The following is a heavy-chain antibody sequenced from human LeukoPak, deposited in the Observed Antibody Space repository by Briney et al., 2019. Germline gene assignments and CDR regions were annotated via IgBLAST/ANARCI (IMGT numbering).Heavy chain of an antibody. CDR3: ARGRRELRYGPDY. Sequence: SQTLSLTCTVSGASIRSETHYWSWLRQLPGKGPEWIAYIYYTAGAYYNPSLQSRVTISLDASENQFSLKLSSVTAADTAVYYCARGRRELRYGPDYWGQGTLVTVSS. J-gene: IGHJ4*02. V-gene: IGHV4-31*03. D-gene: IGHD3-9*01. CDR1: GASIRSETHY. CDR2: IYYTAGA.